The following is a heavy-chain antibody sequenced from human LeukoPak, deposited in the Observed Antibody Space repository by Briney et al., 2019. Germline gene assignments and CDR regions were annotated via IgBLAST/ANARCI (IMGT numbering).Heavy chain of an antibody. CDR1: GFTFSSYG. CDR2: IWYDGSNK. Sequence: QPGGSLRLSCAASGFTFSSYGMHWVRQAPGKGLEWVAVIWYDGSNKYYADSVKGRFTISRDNAKNTLYLQMNSLRAEDTAVYYCAREWADVYYYYGMDVWGQGTTVTVSS. J-gene: IGHJ6*02. V-gene: IGHV3-33*01. CDR3: AREWADVYYYYGMDV. D-gene: IGHD1-26*01.